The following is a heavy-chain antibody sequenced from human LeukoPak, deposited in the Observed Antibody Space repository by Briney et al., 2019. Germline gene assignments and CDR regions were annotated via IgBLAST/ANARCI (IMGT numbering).Heavy chain of an antibody. CDR1: GYTLTELS. CDR3: ATDIVVVPAAPLGPY. D-gene: IGHD2-2*01. J-gene: IGHJ4*02. V-gene: IGHV1-24*01. Sequence: GASVKVSCKVSGYTLTELSMHWVRQAPGKGLEWMGGFDPEDGETIYAQKFQGRVTMTEDTSTDTAYMELSSLRSEGTAVYYCATDIVVVPAAPLGPYWGQGTLVTVSS. CDR2: FDPEDGET.